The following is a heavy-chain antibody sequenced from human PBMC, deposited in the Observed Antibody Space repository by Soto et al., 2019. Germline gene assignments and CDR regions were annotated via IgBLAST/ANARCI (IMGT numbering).Heavy chain of an antibody. V-gene: IGHV2-5*02. Sequence: QITLKESGPTLVKPTQSLTLTCTVSGFSLSGDGVGVGWIRQPPEKALEWLALIYWDDDQRYSPSLKTRLTITKDTSKNQVVLTMTNSDPVDTATYYCARAFGGTSWHNDAFDIWGQGTVGTLSS. CDR1: GFSLSGDGVG. D-gene: IGHD3-3*02. J-gene: IGHJ3*02. CDR3: ARAFGGTSWHNDAFDI. CDR2: IYWDDDQ.